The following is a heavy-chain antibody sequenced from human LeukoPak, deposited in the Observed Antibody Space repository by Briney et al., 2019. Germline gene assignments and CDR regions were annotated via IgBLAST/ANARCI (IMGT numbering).Heavy chain of an antibody. D-gene: IGHD4-17*01. CDR2: IMGSGGST. V-gene: IGHV3-23*01. J-gene: IGHJ2*01. Sequence: GGSLRLSCAASGFTFSSYARSWVRQAPGKGLEWVSAIMGSGGSTYYADSGKGRFTISRDNSKNTLYLQMNSLRAEDTAVYYCAKDQMTTVTAGWYFDLWGRGTLVTVSS. CDR1: GFTFSSYA. CDR3: AKDQMTTVTAGWYFDL.